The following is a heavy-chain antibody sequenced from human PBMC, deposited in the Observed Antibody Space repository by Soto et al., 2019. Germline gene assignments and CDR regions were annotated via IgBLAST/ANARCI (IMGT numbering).Heavy chain of an antibody. D-gene: IGHD2-15*01. CDR2: IWYDGGLK. CDR1: GFTFNTYG. V-gene: IGHV3-33*01. CDR3: ARIDCPGGSCRPYAYYELGV. J-gene: IGHJ6*02. Sequence: PGGSLRLSCAASGFTFNTYGMNWVRQAPGKGLEWVASIWYDGGLKYYADSVKGRFTVSRDNSKNTMFLHMNSLGVEDTAVYFCARIDCPGGSCRPYAYYELGVWRQQTMV.